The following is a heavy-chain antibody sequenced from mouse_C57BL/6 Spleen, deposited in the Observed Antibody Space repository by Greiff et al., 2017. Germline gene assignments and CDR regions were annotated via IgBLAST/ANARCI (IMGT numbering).Heavy chain of an antibody. J-gene: IGHJ2*01. CDR2: IDPSDSET. Sequence: QVQLQQPGAELVRPGSSVKLSCKASGYTFTSYWMHWVKQRPIQGLEWIGNIDPSDSETNYNQKFKDKATLTVDKSSSTAYMQLSSLTSEDSAVYYCAREKRRVEYYFDYWGQGTTLTVSS. CDR3: AREKRRVEYYFDY. CDR1: GYTFTSYW. D-gene: IGHD1-1*01. V-gene: IGHV1-52*01.